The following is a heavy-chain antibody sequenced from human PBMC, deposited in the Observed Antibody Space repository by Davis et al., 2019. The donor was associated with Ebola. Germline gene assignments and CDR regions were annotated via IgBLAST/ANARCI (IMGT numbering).Heavy chain of an antibody. V-gene: IGHV4-59*01. CDR3: ARGGIAVVGPDY. CDR1: GGSISSYY. D-gene: IGHD6-19*01. J-gene: IGHJ4*02. Sequence: SETLSLTCTVSGGSISSYYWSWIRQPPGKGLEWIGYIYYSGSTNYNPSLKSRVTISVDTSKNQFSLKLSSVTAADTAVYYCARGGIAVVGPDYWGQGTLVTVSS. CDR2: IYYSGST.